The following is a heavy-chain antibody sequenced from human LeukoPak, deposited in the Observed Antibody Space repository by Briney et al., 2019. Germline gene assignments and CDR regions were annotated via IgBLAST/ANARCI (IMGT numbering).Heavy chain of an antibody. CDR2: ISGSGGST. Sequence: PGGSLRLSCAASGFTFSSYAMSWVRQAPGKGLEWVSAISGSGGSTYYADSVKGRFTISRDNSKSTLYLQMNSLRAEDTAVYYCAKDLSDSSGYSVGFDYWGQGILVTVSS. D-gene: IGHD3-22*01. V-gene: IGHV3-23*01. CDR3: AKDLSDSSGYSVGFDY. CDR1: GFTFSSYA. J-gene: IGHJ4*02.